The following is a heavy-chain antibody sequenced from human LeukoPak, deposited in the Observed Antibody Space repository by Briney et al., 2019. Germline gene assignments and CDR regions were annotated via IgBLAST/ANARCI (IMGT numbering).Heavy chain of an antibody. CDR2: IYTSGST. J-gene: IGHJ4*02. V-gene: IGHV4-61*02. CDR3: AREAVEPAAIFDY. Sequence: SETPSLTCTVSGGSISSGSYYWSWIRQPAGKGLEWIGRIYTSGSTNYSPSLKSRVTISVDTSKNQFSLKLSSVTAADTAVYYCAREAVEPAAIFDYWGQGTLVTVSS. CDR1: GGSISSGSYY. D-gene: IGHD2-2*01.